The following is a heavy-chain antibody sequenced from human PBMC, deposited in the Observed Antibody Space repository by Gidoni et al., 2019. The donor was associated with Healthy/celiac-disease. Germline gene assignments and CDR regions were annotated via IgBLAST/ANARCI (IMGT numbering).Heavy chain of an antibody. CDR3: ARSDGGTTVTLFDY. D-gene: IGHD4-17*01. CDR1: GLTFSSYS. J-gene: IGHJ4*02. Sequence: EVQLVESGGGLVKPGGSLRLSCAASGLTFSSYSMNWVRQAPGKGLEWVSSIISSSSYIYYADSVKGRFTISRDNAKNSLYLQMNSLRAEDTAVYYCARSDGGTTVTLFDYWGQGTLVTVSS. V-gene: IGHV3-21*01. CDR2: IISSSSYI.